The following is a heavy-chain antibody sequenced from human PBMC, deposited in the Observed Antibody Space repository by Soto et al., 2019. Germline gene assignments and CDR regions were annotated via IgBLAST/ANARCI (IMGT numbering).Heavy chain of an antibody. J-gene: IGHJ4*02. V-gene: IGHV1-18*01. D-gene: IGHD3-16*01. CDR2: ISAYNGHT. Sequence: QVQLVQSGVEVKKPGASVKVSCKAMGYIFTNYGLSWVRQAPGEGPEWLGWISAYNGHTKYAPKVQDRVTLTTDTSATTAYLELRSLRPDDAAVYYCLRGDWGYFDHWGQGTLVLVSS. CDR3: LRGDWGYFDH. CDR1: GYIFTNYG.